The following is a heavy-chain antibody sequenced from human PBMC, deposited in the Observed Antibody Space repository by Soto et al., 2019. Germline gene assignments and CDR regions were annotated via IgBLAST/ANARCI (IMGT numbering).Heavy chain of an antibody. CDR1: GGSISSGGYY. Sequence: SETLSLTCTVSGGSISSGGYYWSWVRQPPGKGLEWIGYIYYSGSTYYNPSLKSRVTISVDTSKNQFSLKLSSVTAADTAVYYCARDSGYDIDYWGQGTLVTVSS. J-gene: IGHJ4*02. D-gene: IGHD5-12*01. CDR2: IYYSGST. CDR3: ARDSGYDIDY. V-gene: IGHV4-31*03.